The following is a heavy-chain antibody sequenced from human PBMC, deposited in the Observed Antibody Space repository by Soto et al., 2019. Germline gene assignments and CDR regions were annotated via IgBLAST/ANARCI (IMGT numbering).Heavy chain of an antibody. D-gene: IGHD3-16*01. CDR1: GFTFSSHS. CDR3: ARDDEMGYFDY. V-gene: IGHV3-48*01. CDR2: ISSSTRTI. J-gene: IGHJ4*02. Sequence: SLRLSCAASGFTFSSHSMNWVRRAPGKGLEWVSYISSSTRTIYYADSVKGRFTVSRDNAKNSLYLQMNSLRAEDTAVYYCARDDEMGYFDYWGQGTLVTVSS.